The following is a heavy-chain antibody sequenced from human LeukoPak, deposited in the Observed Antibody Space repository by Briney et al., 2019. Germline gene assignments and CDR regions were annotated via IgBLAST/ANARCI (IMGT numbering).Heavy chain of an antibody. CDR3: ATSGILTGYYSRLFDY. V-gene: IGHV3-23*01. CDR1: GFTFSSYA. D-gene: IGHD3-9*01. J-gene: IGHJ4*02. CDR2: ISGSGGST. Sequence: GGSLRLSCAASGFTFSSYAMSWVRQAPGKGLEWVSAISGSGGSTYYADSVKGRFTISRDNSKNTLYLQMNSLRAEDTAVYYCATSGILTGYYSRLFDYWGQGTLVTVSS.